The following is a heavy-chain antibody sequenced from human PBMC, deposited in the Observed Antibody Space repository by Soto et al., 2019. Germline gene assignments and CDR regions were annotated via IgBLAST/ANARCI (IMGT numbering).Heavy chain of an antibody. Sequence: QVQLVQSGAEVKKPGSSVKVSCKVSGGTFSNYAIDWVRLAPGHGLEWMGGIVPIVGTTYYTQKFQGRATIIADDSTTTAYLAMSSLRSDATVIYYCARVDAVAGLYNFHGLDVWGQGTAVTVSS. V-gene: IGHV1-69*12. D-gene: IGHD6-19*01. CDR1: GGTFSNYA. J-gene: IGHJ6*02. CDR2: IVPIVGTT. CDR3: ARVDAVAGLYNFHGLDV.